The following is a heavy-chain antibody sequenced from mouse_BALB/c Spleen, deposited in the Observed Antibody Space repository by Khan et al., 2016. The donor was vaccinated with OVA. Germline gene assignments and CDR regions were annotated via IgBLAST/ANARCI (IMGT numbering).Heavy chain of an antibody. J-gene: IGHJ4*01. Sequence: QVQLQQSGPELVKPGASVRISCKASGSTFTNFYINWVKQRPGQGLEWIGWIYPGNVNTKYNENFKGKATLTADNSSSTAYMLLSSLTSEDSAVYFGARVDYYGTYAMDYWGQGTSVIVSS. V-gene: IGHV1S56*01. CDR3: ARVDYYGTYAMDY. D-gene: IGHD1-1*01. CDR1: GSTFTNFY. CDR2: IYPGNVNT.